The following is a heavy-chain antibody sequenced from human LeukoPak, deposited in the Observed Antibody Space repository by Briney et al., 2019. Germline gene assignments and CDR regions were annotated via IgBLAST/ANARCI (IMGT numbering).Heavy chain of an antibody. D-gene: IGHD5-18*01. CDR2: INVGNGNT. Sequence: GASVKVSCKASGYTFTSYAIHWVRQAPGQRLEWMGWINVGNGNTQYSQKFQGRVTITRDTSASTAYMELSSLRSGDTAVYFCARESPQRSGYSYPHWGQGTLVTVSS. CDR3: ARESPQRSGYSYPH. CDR1: GYTFTSYA. J-gene: IGHJ4*02. V-gene: IGHV1-3*01.